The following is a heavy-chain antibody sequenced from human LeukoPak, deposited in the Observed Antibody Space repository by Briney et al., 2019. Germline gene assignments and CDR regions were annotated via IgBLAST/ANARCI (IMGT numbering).Heavy chain of an antibody. Sequence: TSEPLSLTCTVSGASISHCYWSWMRQTPEGGLEWMGHVHTSGGSTYNPYLKTRLTMSIDTSRSQLSLKLSSVTAADTAVYYCARHYFDSSGYLHHTDYWGQGTLVTVSS. D-gene: IGHD3-22*01. CDR3: ARHYFDSSGYLHHTDY. CDR2: VHTSGGS. J-gene: IGHJ4*02. V-gene: IGHV4-4*09. CDR1: GASISHCY.